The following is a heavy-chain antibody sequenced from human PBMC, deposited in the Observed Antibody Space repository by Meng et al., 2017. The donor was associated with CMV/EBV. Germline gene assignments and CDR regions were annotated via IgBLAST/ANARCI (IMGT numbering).Heavy chain of an antibody. J-gene: IGHJ5*02. CDR3: ARDRGCSGGSCPSGWFDP. V-gene: IGHV4-31*02. Sequence: FSSGGYYWSWIRQHPGKGLEWIGYIYYSGSTYYNPSLKSRVTISVDTSKNQFSLKLSSVTAADTAVYYCARDRGCSGGSCPSGWFDPWGQGTLVTVSS. CDR1: FSSGGYY. CDR2: IYYSGST. D-gene: IGHD2-15*01.